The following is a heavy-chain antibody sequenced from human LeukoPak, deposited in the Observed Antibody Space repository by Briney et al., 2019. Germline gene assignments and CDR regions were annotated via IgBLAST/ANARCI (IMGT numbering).Heavy chain of an antibody. J-gene: IGHJ4*02. Sequence: GGSLRLSCAASGFTFSSYEMSWIRQAPGKGLEWLSYITTSGSTIYYADSVKGRFTVSRDNAKNSLYLQMNSLRAEDTAVYYCARWIYGSGSKRYFESWGQGTLVTVSS. V-gene: IGHV3-48*03. CDR1: GFTFSSYE. CDR2: ITTSGSTI. CDR3: ARWIYGSGSKRYFES. D-gene: IGHD3-10*01.